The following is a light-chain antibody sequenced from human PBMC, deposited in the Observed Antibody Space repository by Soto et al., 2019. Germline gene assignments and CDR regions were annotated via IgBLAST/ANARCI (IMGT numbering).Light chain of an antibody. CDR1: QSVSSNY. J-gene: IGKJ1*01. Sequence: DIVLTQSPGTLSLSPGERATLSCRASQSVSSNYLAWYQQKPGQAPRLLIYGASTRATGIPARFSGSGSGTEFTLTISSLQSEDFAVYYCQQYGRSSWTFGQGTKVDIK. V-gene: IGKV3-20*01. CDR3: QQYGRSSWT. CDR2: GAS.